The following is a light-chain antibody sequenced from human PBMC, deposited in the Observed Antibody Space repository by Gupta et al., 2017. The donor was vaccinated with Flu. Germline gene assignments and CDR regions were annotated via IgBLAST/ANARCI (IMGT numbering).Light chain of an antibody. J-gene: IGKJ5*01. CDR3: QQRNHCPHT. CDR2: DAS. Sequence: EIVLTQSPATLSLSPGERATLTCRASQGVSDYLVWYQQKPGQAPRLLILDASNRATGVPARFSGSGSGTDFTLTISRLESEDFAVYYCQQRNHCPHTFGQGTQVEIK. V-gene: IGKV3-11*01. CDR1: QGVSDY.